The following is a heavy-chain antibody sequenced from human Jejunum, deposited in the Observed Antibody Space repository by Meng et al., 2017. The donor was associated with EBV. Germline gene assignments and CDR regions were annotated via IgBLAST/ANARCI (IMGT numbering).Heavy chain of an antibody. CDR2: INEDGTHT. CDR1: GYTFSNYW. V-gene: IGHV3-74*01. D-gene: IGHD3-16*01. Sequence: EGQLVESGGGLVQPGGSLRLSCVGSGYTFSNYWMHWVRQTPGKGLVWVSRINEDGTHTDYADSVKGRFTISRDNAENTLTLQMNSLRVEDTAVYYCSRDLRGPFDYWGQGTLVTVSS. CDR3: SRDLRGPFDY. J-gene: IGHJ4*02.